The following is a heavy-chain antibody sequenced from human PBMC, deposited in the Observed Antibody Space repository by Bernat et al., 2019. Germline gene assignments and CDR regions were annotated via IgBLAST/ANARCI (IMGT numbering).Heavy chain of an antibody. CDR3: ARADPSPEAYCGGDCYGPDAFDI. J-gene: IGHJ3*02. D-gene: IGHD2-21*02. CDR1: GYTFTGYY. CDR2: INPSGGST. V-gene: IGHV1-46*03. Sequence: QVQLVQSGAEVKKPGASVKVSCKASGYTFTGYYMHWVRQAPGQGLEWMGIINPSGGSTSYAQKFQGRVTMTRDTSTSTVYMELSSLRSEDTAVYYCARADPSPEAYCGGDCYGPDAFDIWGQGTMVTVSS.